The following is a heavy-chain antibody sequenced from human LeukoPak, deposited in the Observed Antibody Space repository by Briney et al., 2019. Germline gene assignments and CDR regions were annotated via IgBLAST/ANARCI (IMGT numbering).Heavy chain of an antibody. CDR1: GFTFSSYA. CDR3: AKMHYYYYMDV. V-gene: IGHV3-23*01. J-gene: IGHJ6*03. Sequence: GGSLRLAWAASGFTFSSYAMRWVRQAPGKGLEWVSAIIGSGGSTYYGGSGKGRFTIARGNSKKTAYLQMNSLRAADTAVYYCAKMHYYYYMDVWGKGTTVTVSS. CDR2: IIGSGGST.